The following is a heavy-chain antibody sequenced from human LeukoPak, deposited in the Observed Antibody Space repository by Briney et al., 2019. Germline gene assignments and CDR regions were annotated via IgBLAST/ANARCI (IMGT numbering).Heavy chain of an antibody. CDR1: GYTFTSYD. D-gene: IGHD6-13*01. CDR2: MNPNSGNT. V-gene: IGHV1-8*03. CDR3: AREARRGSWYSPYYGMDV. Sequence: GASVKVSCKASGYTFTSYDINWVRQATGQGLEWMGWMNPNSGNTGYAQKFQGRVTITRNTSISTAYMELSSLRSEDTAVYYCAREARRGSWYSPYYGMDVWGQGTTVTVSS. J-gene: IGHJ6*02.